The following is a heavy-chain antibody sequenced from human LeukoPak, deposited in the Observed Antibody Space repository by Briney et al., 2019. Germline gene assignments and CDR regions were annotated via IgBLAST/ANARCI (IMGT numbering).Heavy chain of an antibody. CDR2: IYYSGST. J-gene: IGHJ6*02. D-gene: IGHD5-12*01. V-gene: IGHV4-39*02. Sequence: SETLSLTCTVSGGSISSSGYYWGWIRQPPGKGLEWIGSIYYSGSTYYNPSLKRRVTISVDTSKTQFSLKLTSVTAADTAVYDCTREVQYSGYGTFYYGMDVWVQGTTVTVS. CDR1: GGSISSSGYY. CDR3: TREVQYSGYGTFYYGMDV.